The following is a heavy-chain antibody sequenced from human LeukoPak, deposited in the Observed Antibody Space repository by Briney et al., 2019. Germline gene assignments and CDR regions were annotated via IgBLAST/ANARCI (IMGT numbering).Heavy chain of an antibody. Sequence: EASVKVSCKASGYTFTSYGISWVRQAPGQGLEWMGWISAYNGNTNYAQKLQGRVTMTTDTSTSTAYMELRSLRSDDTAVYYCXXXXXXXXXXXXFGVVRDDYFDYWGQGTLVTVSS. CDR3: XXXXXXXXXXXXFGVVRDDYFDY. D-gene: IGHD3-3*01. V-gene: IGHV1-18*01. J-gene: IGHJ4*02. CDR1: GYTFTSYG. CDR2: ISAYNGNT.